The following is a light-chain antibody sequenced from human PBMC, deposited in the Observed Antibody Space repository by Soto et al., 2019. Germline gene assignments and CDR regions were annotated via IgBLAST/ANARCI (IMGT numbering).Light chain of an antibody. V-gene: IGLV2-14*01. CDR3: SSYTSSSTVV. CDR1: SSDVGGYNY. J-gene: IGLJ2*01. Sequence: QSALTQPASVSGSPGQSITISCTGTSSDVGGYNYVSWYQQHPGKAPKLMIYDVSNRPSGVSNRFSGSKSGNTASLTTSGLQAEDEADYYCSSYTSSSTVVFGGGTQLTGL. CDR2: DVS.